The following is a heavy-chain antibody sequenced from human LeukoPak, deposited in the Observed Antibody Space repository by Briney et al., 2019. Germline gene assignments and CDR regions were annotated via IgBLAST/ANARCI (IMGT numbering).Heavy chain of an antibody. D-gene: IGHD6-19*01. CDR2: ITAGNGNT. CDR1: GYTFTNYA. Sequence: ASVKVSCKASGYTFTNYAMHWVRQAPGQRLEWMGWITAGNGNTKYSQEFQGRVTISRDTSASTAYMELSSLTSEDMAVYYCARVVKYSSGPLTDLLPYYFDSWGQGTLVTVSS. J-gene: IGHJ4*02. V-gene: IGHV1-3*03. CDR3: ARVVKYSSGPLTDLLPYYFDS.